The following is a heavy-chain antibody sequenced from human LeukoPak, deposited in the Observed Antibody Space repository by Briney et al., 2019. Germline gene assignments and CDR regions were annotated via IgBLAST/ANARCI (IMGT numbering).Heavy chain of an antibody. J-gene: IGHJ6*03. V-gene: IGHV1-46*01. D-gene: IGHD6-19*01. CDR3: ARDQRGSGWSKGGYYYYYYMDV. CDR2: INPSGGST. CDR1: GYTSTSYY. Sequence: ASVKVSCKASGYTSTSYYMHWVRQAPGQGLEWMGIINPSGGSTSYAQKFQGRVTMTRDTSTSTVYMELSSLRSEDTAVYYCARDQRGSGWSKGGYYYYYYMDVWGKGTTVTVSS.